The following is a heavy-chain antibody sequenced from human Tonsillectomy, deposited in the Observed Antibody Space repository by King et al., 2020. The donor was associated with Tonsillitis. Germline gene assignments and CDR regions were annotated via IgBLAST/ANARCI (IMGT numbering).Heavy chain of an antibody. V-gene: IGHV1-8*02. CDR2: MNPNSGNT. D-gene: IGHD3-10*01. CDR3: ARGSMESMWFGELYRYYYYGTDV. CDR1: GYTFTSYD. J-gene: IGHJ6*02. Sequence: QVQLVESGAEVKKPGASVKVSCTASGYTFTSYDINWVRQATGQGLEWMGWMNPNSGNTGYAQKFQGRVTMTRNTSISTAYMELSSLRSEDTAVYYCARGSMESMWFGELYRYYYYGTDVWGQGTTVTVSS.